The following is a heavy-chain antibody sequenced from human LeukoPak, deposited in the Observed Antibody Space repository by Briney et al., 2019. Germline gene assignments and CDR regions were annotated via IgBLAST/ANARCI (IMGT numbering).Heavy chain of an antibody. Sequence: SETLSLTCTVSGGSISSYYWSWIRQPPGKGLEWIGYIYTSGSTNYNPSLKSRVTISVDTSKNQLSLKLSSVTAADTAVYYCARRLAAAGLNWFDPWGQGTLVTVSS. J-gene: IGHJ5*02. CDR1: GGSISSYY. D-gene: IGHD6-13*01. CDR2: IYTSGST. CDR3: ARRLAAAGLNWFDP. V-gene: IGHV4-4*09.